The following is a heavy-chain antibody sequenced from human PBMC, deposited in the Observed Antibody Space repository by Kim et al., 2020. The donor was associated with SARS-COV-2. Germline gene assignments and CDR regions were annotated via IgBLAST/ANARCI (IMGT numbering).Heavy chain of an antibody. CDR3: TTDWVAVAGFSYYGMDV. V-gene: IGHV3-15*01. D-gene: IGHD6-19*01. CDR2: IKSKTDGGTT. Sequence: GGSLRLSCAASGFTFSNAWMSWVRQAPGKGLEWVGRIKSKTDGGTTDYAAPVKGRFTISRDDSKNTLYLQMNSLKTEDTAVYYCTTDWVAVAGFSYYGMDVWGQGTTVTVSS. CDR1: GFTFSNAW. J-gene: IGHJ6*02.